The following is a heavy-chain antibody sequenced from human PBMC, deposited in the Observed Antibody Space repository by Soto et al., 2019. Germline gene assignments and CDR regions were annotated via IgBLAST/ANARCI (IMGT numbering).Heavy chain of an antibody. CDR2: IKSKTDGGTT. CDR1: GFTFSNAW. V-gene: IGHV3-15*01. CDR3: TAGQ. J-gene: IGHJ4*02. Sequence: EVQLVESGGGLVKAGGSLRLSCAASGFTFSNAWMSWVRQAPGKGLEWVGCIKSKTDGGTTDYAAPVKGRFTISRDDSKNTLYLQMNSLKTEDTAVYYCTAGQWGQGTLVTVSS.